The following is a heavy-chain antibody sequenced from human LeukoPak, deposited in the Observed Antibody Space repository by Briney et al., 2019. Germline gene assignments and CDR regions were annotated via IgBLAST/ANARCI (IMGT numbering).Heavy chain of an antibody. V-gene: IGHV4-34*01. CDR3: ARGNSDSSGYYGGYYYYGMDV. Sequence: SETLSLTCAVYGGSFSGYYWSWIRQPPGKGLEWIGEINHSGSTNYNPSLKSRVTISVDTSKNQFSPKLSSVTAADTAVYYCARGNSDSSGYYGGYYYYGMDVWGQGTTVTVSS. CDR2: INHSGST. CDR1: GGSFSGYY. D-gene: IGHD3-22*01. J-gene: IGHJ6*02.